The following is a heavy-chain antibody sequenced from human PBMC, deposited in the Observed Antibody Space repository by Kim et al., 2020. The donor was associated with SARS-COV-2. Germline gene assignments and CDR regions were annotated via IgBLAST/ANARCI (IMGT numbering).Heavy chain of an antibody. D-gene: IGHD6-13*01. CDR2: INPRGSP. V-gene: IGHV4-34*01. CDR3: ARAKYSSSWYGGKYYFDY. J-gene: IGHJ4*02. Sequence: EWIAEINPRGSPTYNPSLKSRVTISVDTSKNPFSPKLSSVTAADTAVYYCARAKYSSSWYGGKYYFDYWGQGTLVTVSS.